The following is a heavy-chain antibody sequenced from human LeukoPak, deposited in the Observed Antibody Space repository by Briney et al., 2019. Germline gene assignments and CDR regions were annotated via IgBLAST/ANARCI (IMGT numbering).Heavy chain of an antibody. V-gene: IGHV4-59*01. D-gene: IGHD5-12*01. CDR2: LHYTGST. CDR3: ARSGYDPYYYGMDV. CDR1: GGAISTYY. Sequence: SETLSLTCTVSGGAISTYYWTWLRQPPGKGLEWIGYLHYTGSTNYNPSLKSRVTISVDTSKNQFSLKLSSVTAADTAVYYCARSGYDPYYYGMDVWGQGTTVTVSS. J-gene: IGHJ6*02.